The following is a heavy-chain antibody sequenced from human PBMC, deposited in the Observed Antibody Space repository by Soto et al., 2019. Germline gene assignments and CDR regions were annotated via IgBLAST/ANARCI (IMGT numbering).Heavy chain of an antibody. CDR2: IKSDGSER. Sequence: EVQLVESGGGLVQPGGSLRLSCAASGFTFSNCWMSWVRQAPGKGLEWVASIKSDGSERSHVDAVRGRFSISRENARNSLYLEMNCLSTDDTAVYYCARDVIWGQGSLVTVSS. CDR3: ARDVI. J-gene: IGHJ4*02. CDR1: GFTFSNCW. V-gene: IGHV3-7*05.